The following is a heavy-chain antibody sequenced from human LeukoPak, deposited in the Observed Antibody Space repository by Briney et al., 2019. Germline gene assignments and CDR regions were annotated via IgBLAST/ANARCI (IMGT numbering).Heavy chain of an antibody. V-gene: IGHV3-7*01. J-gene: IGHJ6*03. D-gene: IGHD2-2*01. CDR2: NQDGSLK. CDR3: ARDESTSSFYYYYYYMDV. Sequence: NQDGSLKDYVDSVKGRFTISRDNAENSLYLQMNSLRAEDTAVYYCARDESTSSFYYYYYYMDVWGKGTTVTISS.